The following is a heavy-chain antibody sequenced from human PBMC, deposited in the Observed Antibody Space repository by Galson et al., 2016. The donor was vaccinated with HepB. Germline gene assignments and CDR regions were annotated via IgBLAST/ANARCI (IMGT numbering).Heavy chain of an antibody. J-gene: IGHJ6*02. Sequence: SLRLSCAASGFSFSSYAVHWVRQAPGKGLEWVAVISYDGRRKDYADSVKGRFTISRDNSKSTLNLQMNSLRPEDSAVYYCARVMYDLRDYYHYYGMDVWGQGTTVTVSS. V-gene: IGHV3-30*04. CDR2: ISYDGRRK. CDR3: ARVMYDLRDYYHYYGMDV. D-gene: IGHD3-3*01. CDR1: GFSFSSYA.